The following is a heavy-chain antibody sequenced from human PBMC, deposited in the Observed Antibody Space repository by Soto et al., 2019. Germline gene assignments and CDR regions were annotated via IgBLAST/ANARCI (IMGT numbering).Heavy chain of an antibody. CDR2: INAGNGNT. CDR3: ARSIVVVTAADY. CDR1: GYTFTSYA. D-gene: IGHD2-21*02. Sequence: QVQLVQSGAEVKKPGASVKVSCKASGYTFTSYAMHWVRQAPGQRLEWMGWINAGNGNTKYSQKFQGRVTITRDTAASAAYMELSSLRSEDTAVYYCARSIVVVTAADYWCQGTLVTVS. V-gene: IGHV1-3*01. J-gene: IGHJ4*02.